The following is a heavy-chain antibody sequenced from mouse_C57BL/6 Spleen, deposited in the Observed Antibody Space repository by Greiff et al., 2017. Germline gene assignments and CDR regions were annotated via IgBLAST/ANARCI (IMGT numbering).Heavy chain of an antibody. CDR2: IYPGDGDT. V-gene: IGHV1-82*01. D-gene: IGHD1-1*01. J-gene: IGHJ1*03. CDR3: ARQFITTVVATFDWYFDV. CDR1: GYAFSSSW. Sequence: QVQLQQSGPELVKPGASVKISCKASGYAFSSSWMNWVKQRPGKGLEWIGRIYPGDGDTNYNGKFKGKATLTADKSSSTAYMQLSSLTSEDSAVYFCARQFITTVVATFDWYFDVWGTGTTVTVSS.